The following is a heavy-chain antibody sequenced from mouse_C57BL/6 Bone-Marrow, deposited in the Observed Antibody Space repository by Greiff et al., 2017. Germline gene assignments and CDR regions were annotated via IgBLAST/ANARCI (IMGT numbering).Heavy chain of an antibody. CDR3: ARHLPDAMDY. CDR2: ISSGSSTI. Sequence: EVKLVESGGGLVKPGWSLKLSCAASGFTFSDYGMHWVRQAPEKGLEWVAYISSGSSTIYYADTVKGRFTISRDNAKNTLFLQMTSLRSEDTAMYYCARHLPDAMDYWGQGTSVTVSS. V-gene: IGHV5-17*01. CDR1: GFTFSDYG. J-gene: IGHJ4*01.